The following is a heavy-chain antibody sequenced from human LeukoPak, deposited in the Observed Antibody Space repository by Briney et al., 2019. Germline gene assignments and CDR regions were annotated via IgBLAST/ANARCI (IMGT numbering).Heavy chain of an antibody. V-gene: IGHV4-59*01. D-gene: IGHD5-12*01. J-gene: IGHJ4*02. CDR3: ARVSGYDWESFYDY. Sequence: SETLSLTCTVSGGSISSYYWSWIRRPPGKGLEWIGYIYYSGSTNYNPSLKSRVTISVDTSKNQFSLKLSSVTAADTAMYYCARVSGYDWESFYDYWGQGSLVTVSS. CDR2: IYYSGST. CDR1: GGSISSYY.